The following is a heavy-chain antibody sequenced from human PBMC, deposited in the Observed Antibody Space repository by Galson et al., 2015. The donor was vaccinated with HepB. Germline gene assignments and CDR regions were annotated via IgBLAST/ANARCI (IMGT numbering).Heavy chain of an antibody. CDR1: GYTFTSYY. CDR2: IKPSGGST. D-gene: IGHD1-14*01. Sequence: SCKASGYTFTSYYFHWVRQAPGQGLEWMGIIKPSGGSTSYAQKFQGRVTMTRDTSTSTVYMELSSLRSEDTAMYYCAGVVNLGWFDPWGQGTLVTVSS. V-gene: IGHV1-46*03. J-gene: IGHJ5*02. CDR3: AGVVNLGWFDP.